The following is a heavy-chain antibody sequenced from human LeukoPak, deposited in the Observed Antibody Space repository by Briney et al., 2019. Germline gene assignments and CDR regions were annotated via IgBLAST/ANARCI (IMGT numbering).Heavy chain of an antibody. CDR2: IWYDGSNK. CDR1: EFIFSTYD. J-gene: IGHJ4*02. D-gene: IGHD4-23*01. Sequence: GGSLRLSCGASEFIFSTYDMHWVRQAPGKGLEWVTFIWYDGSNKYYADSVNGRFIITSDNYKNTLHQQMNRLSPDDTADYYCATDRPGGGLSFDYWGQGTLVIVFS. CDR3: ATDRPGGGLSFDY. V-gene: IGHV3-30*02.